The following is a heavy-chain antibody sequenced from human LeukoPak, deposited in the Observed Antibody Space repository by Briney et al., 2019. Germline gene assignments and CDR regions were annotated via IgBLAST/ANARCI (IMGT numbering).Heavy chain of an antibody. J-gene: IGHJ3*02. CDR2: INASNGNT. V-gene: IGHV1-3*01. CDR3: AREYCSGGSCDYAFDI. D-gene: IGHD2-15*01. Sequence: ASVKVSCKASGYTFTSYAMHWVRQAPGQRLEWMGWINASNGNTKYSQKFQGRVTITRDTSASTAYMELSSLRSEDTAVYYCAREYCSGGSCDYAFDIWGQGTMVTVSS. CDR1: GYTFTSYA.